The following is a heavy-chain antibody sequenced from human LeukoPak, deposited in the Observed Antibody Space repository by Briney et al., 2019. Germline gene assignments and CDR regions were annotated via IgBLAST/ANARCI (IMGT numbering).Heavy chain of an antibody. V-gene: IGHV3-23*01. CDR1: GFTFSSYE. Sequence: GGSLTLSCAASGFTFSSYEMNWLRQAPGKGLEGVSAISGSGGRIYFADSVKGRFTISRDNSKNTLYLQMNSLRAEDTAVYYCARDQLGAVLYFDYWGQGTLVTVSS. D-gene: IGHD1-1*01. CDR2: ISGSGGRI. J-gene: IGHJ4*02. CDR3: ARDQLGAVLYFDY.